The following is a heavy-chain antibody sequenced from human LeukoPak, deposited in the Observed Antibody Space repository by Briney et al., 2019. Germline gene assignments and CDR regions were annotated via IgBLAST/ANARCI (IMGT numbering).Heavy chain of an antibody. CDR2: IYYSGST. CDR1: GGSISSYY. D-gene: IGHD2-15*01. Sequence: PSETLSLTCTVSGGSISSYYWSWIRQPPGKGLEWIGYIYYSGSTNYNPSLKSRVTISVDTSKNQFSLKLSSVTAADTAVYYCAREGYCSGGSCFLTWGQGTLVTVSS. CDR3: AREGYCSGGSCFLT. J-gene: IGHJ5*02. V-gene: IGHV4-59*01.